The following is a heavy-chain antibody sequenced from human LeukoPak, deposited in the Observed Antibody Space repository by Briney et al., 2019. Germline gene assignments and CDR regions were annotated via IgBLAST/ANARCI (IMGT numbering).Heavy chain of an antibody. Sequence: SETLSLTCTVSGGSISSSSYYWDWIRQPPGKGLEWIGSIYYSGISYYNPSLKSRVTISVDTSKNQFSLRLSSVTAADTAVFYRARGRDGYNYHDYWGQGTLVTVSS. CDR1: GGSISSSSYY. V-gene: IGHV4-39*01. D-gene: IGHD5-24*01. J-gene: IGHJ4*02. CDR2: IYYSGIS. CDR3: ARGRDGYNYHDY.